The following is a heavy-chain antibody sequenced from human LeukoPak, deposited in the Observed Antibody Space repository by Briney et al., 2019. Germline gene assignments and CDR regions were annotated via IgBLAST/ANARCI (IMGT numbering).Heavy chain of an antibody. V-gene: IGHV4-4*07. CDR3: TTGDLRPGTFDI. J-gene: IGHJ3*02. D-gene: IGHD2-21*01. Sequence: SETLSLTCTVSGASLSSYYWSWMRQAAGEGLEWLGRIYTSGSTSYNPSLRSRVTMSVDTSKNQFSLKLRSVTAADTAVYYCTTGDLRPGTFDIWGLGKVVTVSS. CDR1: GASLSSYY. CDR2: IYTSGST.